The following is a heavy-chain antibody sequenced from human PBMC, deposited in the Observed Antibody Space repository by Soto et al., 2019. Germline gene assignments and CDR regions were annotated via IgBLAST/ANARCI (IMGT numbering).Heavy chain of an antibody. CDR2: ISGYNGDT. CDR3: ASDIAVTDWTGGPDY. V-gene: IGHV1-18*01. Sequence: QVQLVQSGAAVREPGASVKVSCKASGYTFTSYGISWVRQAPGQGLEWMGWISGYNGDTKYAQNLQGRVAMTTDTSTSTAYMELRSLRSDDTAVYYCASDIAVTDWTGGPDYWGQGTLVTVSS. CDR1: GYTFTSYG. J-gene: IGHJ4*02. D-gene: IGHD2-21*02.